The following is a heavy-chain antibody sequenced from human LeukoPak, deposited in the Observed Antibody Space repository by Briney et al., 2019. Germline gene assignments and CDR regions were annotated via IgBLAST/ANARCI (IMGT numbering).Heavy chain of an antibody. CDR3: AKEKHLWLDY. J-gene: IGHJ4*02. CDR1: GFTFSSSA. D-gene: IGHD3-10*01. CDR2: IGDSGGTT. V-gene: IGHV3-23*01. Sequence: GGSLRLSCAASGFTFSSSAMSWVRQAPGKGLEWVSAIGDSGGTTYYADSVKGRFTISRDNSKNTLYLQMNSLRAEDTAVYYCAKEKHLWLDYWGQGTLVTVSS.